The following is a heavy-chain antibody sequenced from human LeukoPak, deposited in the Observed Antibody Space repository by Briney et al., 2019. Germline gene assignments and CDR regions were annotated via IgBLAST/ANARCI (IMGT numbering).Heavy chain of an antibody. CDR3: ARVDSRGYEYDY. CDR1: GYTFTAYY. J-gene: IGHJ4*02. V-gene: IGHV1-2*02. CDR2: INPNSGGT. Sequence: ASVNVSCKASGYTFTAYYMHWVRQAPGQGLEWMGWINPNSGGTNYAQKFQGRVTITRDTSISTAYMELSRLRSDDTAVYYCARVDSRGYEYDYWGQGTLVTVSP. D-gene: IGHD3-3*01.